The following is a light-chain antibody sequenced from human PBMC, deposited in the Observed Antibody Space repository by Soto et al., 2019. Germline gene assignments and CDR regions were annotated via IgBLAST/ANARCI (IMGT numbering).Light chain of an antibody. CDR3: QQANSFPST. J-gene: IGKJ5*01. CDR2: AAS. Sequence: DIQMTQSPSSVSSSVGDRVTITCRASQGISSWLAWYQQKPGKAPKLLIYAASNLQSGVPSRFSGSGTGTEFTPNISSPQPEDFATYYCQQANSFPSTFGQGTRLEIK. CDR1: QGISSW. V-gene: IGKV1-12*02.